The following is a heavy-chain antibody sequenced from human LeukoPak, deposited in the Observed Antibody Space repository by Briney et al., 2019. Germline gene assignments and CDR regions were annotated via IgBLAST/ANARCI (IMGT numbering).Heavy chain of an antibody. D-gene: IGHD3-9*01. J-gene: IGHJ4*02. Sequence: PGGSLRLSCAASGLTFSTYAMHWVRQAPGKGLEWVAVISYDGSNKSYADSVKGRFTISRDNSKNTLYLQMNSLRTEDTAVYYCARSGRYFDWLLSPDWGQGTLVTAPS. CDR2: ISYDGSNK. CDR1: GLTFSTYA. V-gene: IGHV3-30-3*01. CDR3: ARSGRYFDWLLSPD.